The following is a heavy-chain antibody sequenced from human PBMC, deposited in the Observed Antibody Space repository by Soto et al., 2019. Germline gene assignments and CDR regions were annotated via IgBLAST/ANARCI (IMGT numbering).Heavy chain of an antibody. V-gene: IGHV1-2*04. J-gene: IGHJ4*02. Sequence: GASVKVSCKASGYTFTAFYIHWVRQAPGQGPEWMGWINPNSGGTNYVQKFQGWVTMTRDTSISTAYMELSRLRSDDTAVYYCAREKDGTGTYPFDHWGQGSLVTVSS. CDR1: GYTFTAFY. CDR3: AREKDGTGTYPFDH. D-gene: IGHD3-10*01. CDR2: INPNSGGT.